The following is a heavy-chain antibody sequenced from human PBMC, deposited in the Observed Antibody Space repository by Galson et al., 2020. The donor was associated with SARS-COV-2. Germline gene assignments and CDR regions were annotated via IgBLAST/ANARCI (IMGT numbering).Heavy chain of an antibody. D-gene: IGHD3-16*01. CDR3: ARIPVDRATFWSYYFYGMDV. Sequence: SGPTLVKPTQTLTLTCTFSGFSLSTSGMCVSWIRQPPGKALEWLALIDWDDDKYYSTSLKTRLTISKDTSKNQVVLTMTNMDPVDTATDYCARIPVDRATFWSYYFYGMDVWGQGTTVTVSS. CDR2: IDWDDDK. V-gene: IGHV2-70*01. CDR1: GFSLSTSGMC. J-gene: IGHJ6*02.